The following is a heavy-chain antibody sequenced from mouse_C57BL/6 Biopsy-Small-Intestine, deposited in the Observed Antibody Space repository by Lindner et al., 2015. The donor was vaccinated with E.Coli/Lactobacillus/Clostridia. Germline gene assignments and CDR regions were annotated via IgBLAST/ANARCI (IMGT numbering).Heavy chain of an antibody. J-gene: IGHJ3*01. CDR1: DYAFSNSW. D-gene: IGHD3-3*01. V-gene: IGHV1-82*01. CDR3: ARGGTRGFAF. CDR2: IFPGDGDA. Sequence: VQLQESGPELVKPGASVKISCMASDYAFSNSWMNWVKQRPGKGLEWIGRIFPGDGDALYNGIFKGKATLTADKSSSTAYMQLSSLTSEDSAVYFCARGGTRGFAFWGQGTLVTVSA.